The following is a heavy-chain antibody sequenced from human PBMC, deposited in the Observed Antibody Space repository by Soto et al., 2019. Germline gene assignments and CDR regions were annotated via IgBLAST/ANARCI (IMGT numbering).Heavy chain of an antibody. CDR1: GFIFENFG. Sequence: PGGSLRLSCAASGFIFENFGMSWVRQAPGKGLEWISSISGSGFKKYYADSVKGRFTISRGNSKSTVYLELNNLSAEDTAVYHCAKNQGVELVPLATVDWFDPWGQGSVVTV. D-gene: IGHD1-26*01. V-gene: IGHV3-23*01. CDR3: AKNQGVELVPLATVDWFDP. CDR2: ISGSGFKK. J-gene: IGHJ5*02.